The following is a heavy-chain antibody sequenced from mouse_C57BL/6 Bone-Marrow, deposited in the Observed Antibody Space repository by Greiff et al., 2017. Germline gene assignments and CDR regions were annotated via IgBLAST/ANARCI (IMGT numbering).Heavy chain of an antibody. Sequence: EVKLVESGGGLVKPGGSLKLSCAASGFTFSSYAMSWVRQTPEKRLEWVATISDGGSYTYYPDNVKGRFTISRDNAKNNLYLQMNHLKSEDTAMYYGARDPYGKESDWGQGTTLTVSS. CDR1: GFTFSSYA. V-gene: IGHV5-4*01. CDR2: ISDGGSYT. D-gene: IGHD2-1*01. J-gene: IGHJ2*01. CDR3: ARDPYGKESD.